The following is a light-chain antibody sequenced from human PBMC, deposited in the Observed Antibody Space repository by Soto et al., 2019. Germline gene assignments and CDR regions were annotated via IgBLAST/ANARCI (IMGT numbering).Light chain of an antibody. V-gene: IGLV2-14*01. CDR2: EVS. Sequence: QSALTQPASVSGSLGQPITISCSGTSSDIGGNNYVSWYQLHPGKAPKLMVFEVSNRPSGVSYRFSGSKSGNTASLTISGLQAEDEADYFCSSYSISTAYLFGTGTKVTVL. CDR1: SSDIGGNNY. J-gene: IGLJ1*01. CDR3: SSYSISTAYL.